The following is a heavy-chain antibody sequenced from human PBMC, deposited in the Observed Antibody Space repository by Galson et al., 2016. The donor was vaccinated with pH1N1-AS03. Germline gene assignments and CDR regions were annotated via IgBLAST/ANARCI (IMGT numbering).Heavy chain of an antibody. D-gene: IGHD4-23*01. CDR1: GFSHSASGVA. Sequence: PALVKPTQTLTLTCTLSGFSHSASGVAVAWIRQPPGKALEWLAHIYWDDDKRYSPSLRDKLTITKDSSTNQVVLTMTNMDPVDTATYYCAHRHGGNSHYFGFWGPGIQVTVSS. CDR2: IYWDDDK. V-gene: IGHV2-5*02. CDR3: AHRHGGNSHYFGF. J-gene: IGHJ4*02.